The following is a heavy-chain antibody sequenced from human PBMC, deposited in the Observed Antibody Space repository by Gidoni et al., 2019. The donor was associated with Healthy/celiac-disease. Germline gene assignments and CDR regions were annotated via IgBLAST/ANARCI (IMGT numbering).Heavy chain of an antibody. V-gene: IGHV3-23*01. J-gene: IGHJ4*02. CDR1: GFTFSRYA. CDR2: ISGSGGIT. CDR3: AKVLPYDSSGYYQSPFDY. Sequence: EVQLWESGGGLVQPGGSLSLSCAASGFTFSRYAMSWVRQAPGKGLEWVSAISGSGGITYYADSVKGRCTISRDNSKNTLYLQMNSLRAEDTAVYYCAKVLPYDSSGYYQSPFDYWGQGTLVTVSS. D-gene: IGHD3-22*01.